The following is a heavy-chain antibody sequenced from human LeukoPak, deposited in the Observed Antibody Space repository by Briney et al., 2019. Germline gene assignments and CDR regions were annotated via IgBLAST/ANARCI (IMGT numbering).Heavy chain of an antibody. Sequence: GASVKVSCKASGYTFTSYGISWVRQAPGQGLEWMGWISAYNGNTNYAQKLRGRVTMTTDTSTSTAYMELRSLRSDDTAVYYCARDRNYVWGSYRYTDLDYWGQGTLVTVSS. CDR2: ISAYNGNT. V-gene: IGHV1-18*01. D-gene: IGHD3-16*02. J-gene: IGHJ4*02. CDR3: ARDRNYVWGSYRYTDLDY. CDR1: GYTFTSYG.